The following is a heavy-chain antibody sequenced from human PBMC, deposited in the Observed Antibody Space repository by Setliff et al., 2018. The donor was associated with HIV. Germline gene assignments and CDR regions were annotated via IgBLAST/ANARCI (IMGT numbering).Heavy chain of an antibody. CDR1: GYSFTNYW. CDR3: ARGHFFGSGRYYNTPFDYGGNSGHFQH. D-gene: IGHD3-10*01. V-gene: IGHV5-51*01. CDR2: IHPGDSDT. J-gene: IGHJ1*01. Sequence: GESLKISCQGSGYSFTNYWIGWVRQMPGKGLEWMGIIHPGDSDTRYSPSFQGQVTISADKSISTAYLRWSSLKASDTAMYYCARGHFFGSGRYYNTPFDYGGNSGHFQHWGQGTLVTVSS.